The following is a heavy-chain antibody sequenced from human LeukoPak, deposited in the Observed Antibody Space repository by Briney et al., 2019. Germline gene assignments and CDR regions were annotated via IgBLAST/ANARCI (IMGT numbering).Heavy chain of an antibody. D-gene: IGHD1/OR15-1a*01. Sequence: GGSLRLSCAASGFTLSNHWMTWVRQAPGKGPEWVANMNKDGSEKYYVDSVKGRFTISRDTAKISLYLQMNNLRAEDTALYYCARNNDMDVWGQGTTVIVSS. CDR2: MNKDGSEK. CDR1: GFTLSNHW. J-gene: IGHJ6*02. V-gene: IGHV3-7*03. CDR3: ARNNDMDV.